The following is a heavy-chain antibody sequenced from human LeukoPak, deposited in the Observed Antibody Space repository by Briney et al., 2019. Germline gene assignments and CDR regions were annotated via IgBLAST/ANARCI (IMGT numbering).Heavy chain of an antibody. CDR3: ARSIAARKDPEFDY. V-gene: IGHV7-4-1*02. CDR1: VYTFTSYA. J-gene: IGHJ4*02. CDR2: INTNTGNP. D-gene: IGHD6-6*01. Sequence: ASVKVSCKASVYTFTSYAMNWVRQAPGQGLEWMGWINTNTGNPTYAQGFTGRFVFSLDTSVSTAYLQISSLKAEDTAVYYCARSIAARKDPEFDYWGQGTLVTVSS.